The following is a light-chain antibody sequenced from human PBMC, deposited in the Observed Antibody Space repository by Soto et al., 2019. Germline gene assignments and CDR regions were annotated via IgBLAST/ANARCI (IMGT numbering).Light chain of an antibody. J-gene: IGKJ1*01. CDR1: QTIGNK. V-gene: IGKV3-15*01. CDR3: LQYNYWPGT. CDR2: GDS. Sequence: EIVLAPSPATMSVCPGERFPLSCRATQTIGNKLAWYLQRPGQAPRLLMYGDSTRATDIPARFSGSGSGKEFTITITGLQYEDFEVYYCLQYNYWPGTCGQGTTVDIK.